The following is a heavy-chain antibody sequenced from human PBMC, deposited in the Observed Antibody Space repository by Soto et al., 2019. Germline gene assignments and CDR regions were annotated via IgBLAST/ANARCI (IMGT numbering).Heavy chain of an antibody. Sequence: PGESLKISCKASGYIIMNYWIGWVRQMPGQGLEWMGIIFPDDSDTRYSPSFQGHVTISVDKSISTAYVQWSSLKASDSAIYYCFRGGVTSRTFDYWGQGTLVTASS. J-gene: IGHJ4*02. V-gene: IGHV5-51*01. CDR1: GYIIMNYW. CDR3: FRGGVTSRTFDY. D-gene: IGHD3-16*01. CDR2: IFPDDSDT.